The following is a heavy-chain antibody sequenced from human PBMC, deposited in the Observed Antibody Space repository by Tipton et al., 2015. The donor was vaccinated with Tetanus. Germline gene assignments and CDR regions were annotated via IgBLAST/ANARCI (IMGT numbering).Heavy chain of an antibody. CDR1: GFSFRNYA. J-gene: IGHJ4*02. Sequence: SLRLSCTVSGFSFRNYAMHWVRQAPGKGLEWVATIGGSGGSTYYAESVKGRFTVSRDNPKDTLYLQMNSLSADDTAVYYCAKGSMVTLIIRFDSWGQGALVTVSS. V-gene: IGHV3-23*01. CDR3: AKGSMVTLIIRFDS. D-gene: IGHD2-21*02. CDR2: IGGSGGST.